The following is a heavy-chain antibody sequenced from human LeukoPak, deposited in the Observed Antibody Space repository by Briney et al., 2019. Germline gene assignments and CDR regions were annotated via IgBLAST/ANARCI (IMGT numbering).Heavy chain of an antibody. CDR1: GYTFTSYG. CDR2: ISAYNGNT. D-gene: IGHD2-2*01. J-gene: IGHJ4*02. Sequence: ASVKVSCKASGYTFTSYGIGWARQAPGQGLEWMGWISAYNGNTNYAQKLQGRVTMTTDTSTSTAYMELRSLRSDDTAVYYCARACGYCSSTSPDYWGQGTLVTVSS. CDR3: ARACGYCSSTSPDY. V-gene: IGHV1-18*01.